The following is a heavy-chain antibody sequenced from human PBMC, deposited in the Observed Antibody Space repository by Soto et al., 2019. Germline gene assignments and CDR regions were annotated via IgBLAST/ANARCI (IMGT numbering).Heavy chain of an antibody. CDR1: GFTFSSYG. CDR3: AIAEDPYY. Sequence: QVQLVESGGGVVQPGTSLRLSCAASGFTFSSYGMHWVRQAPGKGLERVAFMSYVGSNRFYADSVKGRFTISRDNSKNTLYLQMNSLRAEDTAVYYCAIAEDPYYWGQGTLVIVSS. J-gene: IGHJ4*02. V-gene: IGHV3-30*03. CDR2: MSYVGSNR.